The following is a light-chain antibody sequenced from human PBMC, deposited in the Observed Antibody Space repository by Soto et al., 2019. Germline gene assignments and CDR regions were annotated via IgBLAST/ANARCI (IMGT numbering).Light chain of an antibody. CDR3: SSFTTRSLLV. Sequence: QSALTQPASVSGSPGQSITFSCTGTTWDIGTYDFVSWYQHYPGKAPKLIISEVANRPPGISDRFSGSKSGNTASLTISGLQPEDEADYYCSSFTTRSLLVFGGVTKLTVL. J-gene: IGLJ2*01. CDR1: TWDIGTYDF. CDR2: EVA. V-gene: IGLV2-14*01.